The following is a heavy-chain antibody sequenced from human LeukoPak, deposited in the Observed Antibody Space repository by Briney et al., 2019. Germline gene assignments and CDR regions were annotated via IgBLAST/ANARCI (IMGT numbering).Heavy chain of an antibody. Sequence: SETLSLTCAVYGGSFSGYYWSWIRQPPGKGLEWIGEINHSGSTNYNPSLKSRVTISVATSKNQFSLKLSSVTAADTAVYYCARGWRLLGGYSYGYFDYWGQGTLVTVSS. CDR3: ARGWRLLGGYSYGYFDY. J-gene: IGHJ4*02. D-gene: IGHD5-18*01. V-gene: IGHV4-34*01. CDR1: GGSFSGYY. CDR2: INHSGST.